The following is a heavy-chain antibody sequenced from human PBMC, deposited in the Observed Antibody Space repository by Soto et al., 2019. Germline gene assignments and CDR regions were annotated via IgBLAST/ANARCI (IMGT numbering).Heavy chain of an antibody. CDR3: ARAPPGPSPRWVI. Sequence: TLSLTCTVSGGSISSGGYSWSWIRQSPEKGLEWLGCIYPTGSTYYHPSLKSRVTISIDTSRNQFSLNLTSVTAADTAVYYCARAPPGPSPRWVIWVQVNTVS. CDR2: IYPTGST. D-gene: IGHD3-10*01. CDR1: GGSISSGGYS. V-gene: IGHV4-30-2*06. J-gene: IGHJ6*02.